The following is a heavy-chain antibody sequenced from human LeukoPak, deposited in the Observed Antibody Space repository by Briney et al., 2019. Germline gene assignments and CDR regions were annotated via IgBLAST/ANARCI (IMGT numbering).Heavy chain of an antibody. J-gene: IGHJ6*03. CDR1: GYTFTGYY. D-gene: IGHD7-27*01. CDR3: ARAPMIQLTGEGYMDV. V-gene: IGHV1-2*02. Sequence: ASVKVSCKASGYTFTGYYMHWVRQAPGQGLEWMGWINPNSGGTNYAQKFQGRVTMTRDTSISTAYMELSRLRSDDTAVYYCARAPMIQLTGEGYMDVWGKGTTVTVSS. CDR2: INPNSGGT.